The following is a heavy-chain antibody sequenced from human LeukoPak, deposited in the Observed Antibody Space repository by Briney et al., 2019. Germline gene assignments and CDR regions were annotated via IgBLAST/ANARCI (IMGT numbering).Heavy chain of an antibody. CDR1: GFTVSSNY. V-gene: IGHV3-53*01. CDR3: ASGSGSYRTPYYYMDV. Sequence: GGSLRLSCVASGFTVSSNYMSWVREAPGKGLEWVSVIYSGGSTYYADSVKGRFTISRDNSKNTLYLQMNSLRAEDTAVYYCASGSGSYRTPYYYMDVWGTGTTVTVSS. CDR2: IYSGGST. D-gene: IGHD3-10*01. J-gene: IGHJ6*03.